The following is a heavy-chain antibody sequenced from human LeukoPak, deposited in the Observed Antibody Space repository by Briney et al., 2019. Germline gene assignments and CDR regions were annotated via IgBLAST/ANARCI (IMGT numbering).Heavy chain of an antibody. V-gene: IGHV3-9*01. Sequence: PGGSLRLSCAASGLTFDDYAMHWVRQAPGKGLEWVSGISWNSGSIGYADSVKGRFTISRDNAKNSLYLQMNSLRAEDTALYYCAKGADIVATIGAFFDYWGQGTLVTVSS. CDR1: GLTFDDYA. J-gene: IGHJ4*02. D-gene: IGHD5-12*01. CDR2: ISWNSGSI. CDR3: AKGADIVATIGAFFDY.